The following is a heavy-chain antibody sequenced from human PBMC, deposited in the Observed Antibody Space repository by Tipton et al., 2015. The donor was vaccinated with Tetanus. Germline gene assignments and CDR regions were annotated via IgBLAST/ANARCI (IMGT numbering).Heavy chain of an antibody. D-gene: IGHD1-26*01. CDR3: ARGLPREPFYFDY. CDR2: ISYSGST. V-gene: IGHV4-61*08. Sequence: LRLSCTVSGGSVRSGDYQWNWIRQPPGKGLEWLAYISYSGSTNSNYALKSRITISRDTSKNQISLKLTSVTAADTAVYYCARGLPREPFYFDYWGQGKQVTVSS. CDR1: GGSVRSGDYQ. J-gene: IGHJ4*02.